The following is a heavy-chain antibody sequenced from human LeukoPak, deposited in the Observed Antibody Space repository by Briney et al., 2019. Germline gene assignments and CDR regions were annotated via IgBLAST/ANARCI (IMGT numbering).Heavy chain of an antibody. J-gene: IGHJ4*02. V-gene: IGHV3-33*01. D-gene: IGHD2-21*01. Sequence: PGGSLRLSCAASGFTFSSYGMHWVRQAPGKGLEWVAVIWYDGSNKYYADSVKGRFTISRDNSKNTLYLQMNSLRAEDTAVYYCARDPTYSLWSRYYFDYWGQGTLVTVSS. CDR1: GFTFSSYG. CDR2: IWYDGSNK. CDR3: ARDPTYSLWSRYYFDY.